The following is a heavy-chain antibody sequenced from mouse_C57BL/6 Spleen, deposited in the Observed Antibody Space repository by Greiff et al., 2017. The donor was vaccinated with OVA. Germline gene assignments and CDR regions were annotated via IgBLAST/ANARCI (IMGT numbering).Heavy chain of an antibody. CDR3: ARERKTGRAMDG. CDR2: INPNNGGT. CDR1: GYTFTDYY. J-gene: IGHJ4*01. D-gene: IGHD4-1*01. V-gene: IGHV1-26*01. Sequence: VQLQQSGPELVKPGASVKISCKASGYTFTDYYMNWVKQSHGQSLEWIGDINPNNGGTSYNQKFKGKATLTVDKSSSTAYMKLRSLTTEESAVYYCARERKTGRAMDGWGQGTSVTVSS.